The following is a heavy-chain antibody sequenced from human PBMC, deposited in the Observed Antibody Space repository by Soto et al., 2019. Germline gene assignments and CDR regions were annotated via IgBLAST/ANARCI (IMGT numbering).Heavy chain of an antibody. V-gene: IGHV4-61*01. J-gene: IGHJ4*02. Sequence: QVQLQESGPGLVKPSETLSLTCTVSGGSVSSGSYYWSWIRQPPGKGLEWIGYIYYSGSTNYNPSRKSRVTISVDTSKNQFSLKLSSVTAADTAVYYCARVTAAAGIVYYWGQGTLVTVSS. D-gene: IGHD6-13*01. CDR1: GGSVSSGSYY. CDR3: ARVTAAAGIVYY. CDR2: IYYSGST.